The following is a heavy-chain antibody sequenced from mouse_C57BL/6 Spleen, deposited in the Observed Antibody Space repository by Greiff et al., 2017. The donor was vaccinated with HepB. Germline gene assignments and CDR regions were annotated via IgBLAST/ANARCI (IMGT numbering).Heavy chain of an antibody. CDR2: IDPSDSYT. J-gene: IGHJ1*03. V-gene: IGHV1-69*01. Sequence: VKLQQPGAELVMPGASVKLSCKASGYTFTSYWMHWVKQRPGQGLEWIGEIDPSDSYTNYNQKFKGKSTLTVDKSSSTAYMQLSSLTSEDSAVYYCVYYGNHWYFDVWGTGTTVTVSS. D-gene: IGHD2-1*01. CDR3: VYYGNHWYFDV. CDR1: GYTFTSYW.